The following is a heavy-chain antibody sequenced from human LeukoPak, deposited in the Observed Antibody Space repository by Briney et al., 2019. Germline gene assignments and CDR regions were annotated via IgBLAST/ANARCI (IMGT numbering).Heavy chain of an antibody. D-gene: IGHD3-3*01. CDR2: IIPTFGTA. V-gene: IGHV1-69*05. CDR1: GGTFSSYA. CDR3: AKCNGLRFLEWTYNWFDP. J-gene: IGHJ5*02. Sequence: SVKVSCKASGGTFSSYAISWVRQAPGQGLEWMGGIIPTFGTANYAQKFQGRVTITTDESTSTAYMELSSLRSEDTAVYYCAKCNGLRFLEWTYNWFDPWGQGTLDTVSS.